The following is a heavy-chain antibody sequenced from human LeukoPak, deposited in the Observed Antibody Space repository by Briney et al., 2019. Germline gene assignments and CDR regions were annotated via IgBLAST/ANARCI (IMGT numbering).Heavy chain of an antibody. CDR1: GGTFSSYA. Sequence: ASVKVSCKASGGTFSSYAISWVRQAPGQGLEWMGWINPNSGGTNYAQKFQGRVTMTRDTSISTAYMEQSRLRSDDTAVYYCARDSLGYCSSISCMLLDFWGQGTLVTVSS. CDR2: INPNSGGT. CDR3: ARDSLGYCSSISCMLLDF. D-gene: IGHD2-2*01. V-gene: IGHV1-2*02. J-gene: IGHJ4*02.